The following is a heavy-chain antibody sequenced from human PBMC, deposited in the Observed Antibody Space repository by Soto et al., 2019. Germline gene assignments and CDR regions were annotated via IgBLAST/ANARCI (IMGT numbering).Heavy chain of an antibody. CDR3: AREWEDVFDI. D-gene: IGHD1-26*01. Sequence: PGGSLRLSCAASGFIFSNYEMNWVRQAPGKGLEWIACITSSGSSRYYADSVRGRFTISRDSAKSSLYLQMDSLRGEDTALYYCAREWEDVFDIWGQGTPVTVS. J-gene: IGHJ3*02. V-gene: IGHV3-48*03. CDR1: GFIFSNYE. CDR2: ITSSGSSR.